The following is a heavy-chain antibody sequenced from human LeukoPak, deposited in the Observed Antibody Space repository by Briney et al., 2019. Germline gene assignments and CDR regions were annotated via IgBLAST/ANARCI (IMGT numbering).Heavy chain of an antibody. V-gene: IGHV4-31*03. CDR2: IYYSGST. D-gene: IGHD3-22*01. CDR3: ARGTNYDSSGYRFDY. J-gene: IGHJ4*02. CDR1: GGSISSGGYY. Sequence: SQTLSLTCTVSGGSISSGGYYWSWIRQHAGKGLEWIGYIYYSGSTYYNPSLKSRVTISVDTSKNQFSLKLSSVTAADTAVYYCARGTNYDSSGYRFDYWGQGTLVTVSS.